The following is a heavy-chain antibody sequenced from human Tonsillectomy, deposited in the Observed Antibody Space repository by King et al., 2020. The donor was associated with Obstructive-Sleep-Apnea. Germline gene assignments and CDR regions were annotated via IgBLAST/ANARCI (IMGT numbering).Heavy chain of an antibody. J-gene: IGHJ4*02. CDR2: IYYSGST. CDR3: ARDSGSGYYVNSFDS. Sequence: LQLQESGPGLVKPSETLSLTCTVSGGSIGSSTYYWGWIRQPPGKGLEYIGSIYYSGSTYYNPSLKSRVTISVDTSKNQFSLKLTSVTAADTAVYYCARDSGSGYYVNSFDSWGQGTLVTVSS. V-gene: IGHV4-39*07. CDR1: GGSIGSSTYY. D-gene: IGHD3-22*01.